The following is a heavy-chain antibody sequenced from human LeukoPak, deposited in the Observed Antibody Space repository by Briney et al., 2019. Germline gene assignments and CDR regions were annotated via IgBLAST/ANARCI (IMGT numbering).Heavy chain of an antibody. CDR2: INHSGST. CDR3: ARGASIAARLSPYYYYYYMDV. V-gene: IGHV4-34*01. D-gene: IGHD6-6*01. Sequence: SETLSLTCAVYGGSFSGYYWSWIRQPPGKGLEWIGEINHSGSTNYNPSLKSRVTISVDTSKNQFSLKLSSVTAADTAVYYCARGASIAARLSPYYYYYYMDVWGKGTTVTVSS. CDR1: GGSFSGYY. J-gene: IGHJ6*03.